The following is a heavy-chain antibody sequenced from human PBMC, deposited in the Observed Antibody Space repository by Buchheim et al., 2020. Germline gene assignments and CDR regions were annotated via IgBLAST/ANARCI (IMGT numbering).Heavy chain of an antibody. CDR2: INHSGST. D-gene: IGHD3-22*01. Sequence: QVQLQQWGAGLLKPSETLSLTCAVYGGSFSGYYWSWIRQPPGKGLEWIGEINHSGSTNYNPSLKSRVTISVDTSKNQFSLKLSTVTAADTAVYYCARHYRTYYYDSSGYLFDYWGQGTL. J-gene: IGHJ4*02. V-gene: IGHV4-34*01. CDR1: GGSFSGYY. CDR3: ARHYRTYYYDSSGYLFDY.